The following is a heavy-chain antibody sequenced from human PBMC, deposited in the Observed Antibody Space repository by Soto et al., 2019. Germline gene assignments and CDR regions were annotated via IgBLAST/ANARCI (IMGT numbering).Heavy chain of an antibody. Sequence: EVQLLESGGCLVQPGGSLRLSCAASGFTFSSYAMSCVRQAPGKGLEWGSAISGSGGSTYYADCVKGRFTISRDNSKNTLYLQMNSLRAEDTAVYYCAKMDIVVVVAATFINYWGQGTLVTVSS. D-gene: IGHD2-15*01. CDR3: AKMDIVVVVAATFINY. V-gene: IGHV3-23*01. CDR1: GFTFSSYA. J-gene: IGHJ4*02. CDR2: ISGSGGST.